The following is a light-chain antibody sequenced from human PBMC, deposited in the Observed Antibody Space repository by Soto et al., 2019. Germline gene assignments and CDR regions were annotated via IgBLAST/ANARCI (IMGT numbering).Light chain of an antibody. CDR3: GAWDNVLSVML. Sequence: SYELTQPPSVSVAPGQTARITCGGNNIGSKSVHWYQQKPGQAPVLVVYDDSDRPSGIPERFSGSKSGTSATLDITGLQTGDEAEYYCGAWDNVLSVMLFGGGTKLTVL. V-gene: IGLV3-21*02. CDR2: DDS. J-gene: IGLJ2*01. CDR1: NIGSKS.